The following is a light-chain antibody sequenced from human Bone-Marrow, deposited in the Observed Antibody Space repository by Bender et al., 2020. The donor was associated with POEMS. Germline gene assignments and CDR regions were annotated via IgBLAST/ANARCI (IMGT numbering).Light chain of an antibody. CDR3: AVWDDSLNGWV. J-gene: IGLJ3*02. Sequence: QSVLTQPPSASGTPGQRVTISCSGGSSNIGAHAVNWYQHLPGTAPKLLIYDSHQRPSGIPARFSGSKSGTSASLAISGLQSEDEADYYCAVWDDSLNGWVFGGGTKLTVL. CDR2: DSH. CDR1: SSNIGAHA. V-gene: IGLV1-44*01.